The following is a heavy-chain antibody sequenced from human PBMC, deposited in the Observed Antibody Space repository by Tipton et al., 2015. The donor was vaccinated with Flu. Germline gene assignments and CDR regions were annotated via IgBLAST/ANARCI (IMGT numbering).Heavy chain of an antibody. Sequence: TLSLTCTVSGDSISTTIYYWGWVRQPPGKGLEWIGSIYYSGTTYYNPSLKSRATVSVDPPKNQFSLSLTSLTAADTAVYYCAKSGSYLEYLQHWGQGTLVTVSS. J-gene: IGHJ1*01. D-gene: IGHD1-26*01. CDR2: IYYSGTT. V-gene: IGHV4-39*07. CDR1: GDSISTTIYY. CDR3: AKSGSYLEYLQH.